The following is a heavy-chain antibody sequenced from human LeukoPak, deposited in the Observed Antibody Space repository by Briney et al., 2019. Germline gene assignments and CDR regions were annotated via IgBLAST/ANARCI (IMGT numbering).Heavy chain of an antibody. CDR1: GDSISSYY. J-gene: IGHJ6*03. V-gene: IGHV4-4*07. CDR2: IYTSGST. CDR3: ARDCPSSKDYDFWSGYSLGSYYYYMDV. Sequence: PSETLSLTYTVSGDSISSYYWSWIRQPAGKGLEWIGRIYTSGSTNYNPSLKSRVTISVDKSKNQFSLKLSSVTAADTAVYYCARDCPSSKDYDFWSGYSLGSYYYYMDVWGKGTTVTVSS. D-gene: IGHD3-3*01.